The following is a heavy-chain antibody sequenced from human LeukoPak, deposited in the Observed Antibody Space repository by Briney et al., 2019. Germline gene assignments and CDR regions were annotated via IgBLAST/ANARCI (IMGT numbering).Heavy chain of an antibody. Sequence: GGSLRLSCAASGFTFSSYWMHWVRKAPGKGLVWVSLINSDGSSTIYADSVKGRFTISRDNVKNTLYLQMNSLRAEDTAVYYCARGLTIFGVVNDAFDIWGQGTMVTVSS. CDR1: GFTFSSYW. J-gene: IGHJ3*02. CDR3: ARGLTIFGVVNDAFDI. D-gene: IGHD3-3*01. CDR2: INSDGSST. V-gene: IGHV3-74*01.